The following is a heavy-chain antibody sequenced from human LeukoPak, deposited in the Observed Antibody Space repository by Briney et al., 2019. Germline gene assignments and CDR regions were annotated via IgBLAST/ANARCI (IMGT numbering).Heavy chain of an antibody. CDR3: ARDLGDRGAADY. D-gene: IGHD2-21*01. J-gene: IGHJ4*02. Sequence: ASVKVSCKASGYTFSTYGITWVRQAPGQGLEWVGWISGYNDNPYYAQKFQGRVTITAGKSTSTAYMELSSLRSEDTAVYYCARDLGDRGAADYWGQGTLVTVSS. CDR1: GYTFSTYG. V-gene: IGHV1-18*01. CDR2: ISGYNDNP.